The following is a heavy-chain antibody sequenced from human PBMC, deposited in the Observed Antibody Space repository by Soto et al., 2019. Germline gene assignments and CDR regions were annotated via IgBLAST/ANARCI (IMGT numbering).Heavy chain of an antibody. Sequence: QVQLVQSGAEVKKPGASVKVSCKASGYTFTSYNMHWVRQAPGQGLEWMGIINPSGGSTSYAKKIQGRVSMTRDKSTSTVYMELSSLRCEDTAVYYCARDRHRGSDYWGQGTLVTVSS. CDR1: GYTFTSYN. D-gene: IGHD1-26*01. CDR3: ARDRHRGSDY. J-gene: IGHJ4*02. V-gene: IGHV1-46*01. CDR2: INPSGGST.